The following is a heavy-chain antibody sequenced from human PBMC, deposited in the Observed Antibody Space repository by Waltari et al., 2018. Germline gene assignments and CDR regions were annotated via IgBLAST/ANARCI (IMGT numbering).Heavy chain of an antibody. V-gene: IGHV1-46*01. CDR2: INPSGSSA. CDR1: DNSFTAYY. Sequence: QVQLVHSGAEVKKPGASGKGSCKASDNSFTAYYLNWGRPAPGHGLEWMGKINPSGSSASYAPQFQGRVTMTRDTSTNTVYMELTSLGSDDTAVYYCARGGEPYSSSWFGASWGQGTLVTVSS. J-gene: IGHJ5*02. CDR3: ARGGEPYSSSWFGAS. D-gene: IGHD6-13*01.